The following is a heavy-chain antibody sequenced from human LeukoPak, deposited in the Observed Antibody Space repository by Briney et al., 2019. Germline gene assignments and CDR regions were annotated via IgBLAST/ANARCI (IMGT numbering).Heavy chain of an antibody. Sequence: ASVKVSCKASGYSFTAFYIHWVRQAPGQGLEWMGWIHPRRGDTNYAQNLQGRVTMTRDTSISTAYMELSSLTSDDTAVYYCGLVTSGNWWFDPWGQGTLVTVSS. CDR3: GLVTSGNWWFDP. J-gene: IGHJ5*02. CDR1: GYSFTAFY. D-gene: IGHD2-21*02. V-gene: IGHV1-2*02. CDR2: IHPRRGDT.